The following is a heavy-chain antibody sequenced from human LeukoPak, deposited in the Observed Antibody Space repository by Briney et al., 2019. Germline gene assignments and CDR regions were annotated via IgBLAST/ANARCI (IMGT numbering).Heavy chain of an antibody. V-gene: IGHV4-34*01. CDR1: GGSFSGYY. Sequence: SETLSLTCAVYGGSFSGYYWSWIRQPPGKGLEWIGEINHSGSTNYNPSLKSRVTISVDTSKSQFSLKLSSVTAADTAVYYCARDRRFGDYDGYWGQGTLVTVSS. J-gene: IGHJ4*02. CDR2: INHSGST. CDR3: ARDRRFGDYDGY. D-gene: IGHD3-10*01.